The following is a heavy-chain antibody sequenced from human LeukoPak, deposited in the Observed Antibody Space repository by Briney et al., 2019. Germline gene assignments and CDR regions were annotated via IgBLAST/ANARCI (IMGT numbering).Heavy chain of an antibody. CDR1: GYTFTSYA. J-gene: IGHJ4*02. D-gene: IGHD6-13*01. Sequence: EASVEVSCKASGYTFTSYAMNWVRQAPGQGLEWMGWISAYNGNTNYAQKLQGRVTMTTDTSTSTAYMELRSLRSDDTAVYYCARDRREYIAAAGPPDFDYWGQGTLVTVSS. CDR3: ARDRREYIAAAGPPDFDY. CDR2: ISAYNGNT. V-gene: IGHV1-18*01.